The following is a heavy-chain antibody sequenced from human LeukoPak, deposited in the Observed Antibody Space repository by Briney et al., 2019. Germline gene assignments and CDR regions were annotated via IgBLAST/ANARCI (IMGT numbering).Heavy chain of an antibody. CDR2: INSDGSTT. D-gene: IGHD2-15*01. CDR1: GFTFSSYW. J-gene: IGHJ5*02. Sequence: GGSLRLSCAASGFTFSSYWMHWVRQAPGKGLVWVSHINSDGSTTNYADVVKGRFTMSRDNVKNTLYLQMNSLRVEDTAVYYCARDPRNVGLAPWGQGTLVTVSS. CDR3: ARDPRNVGLAP. V-gene: IGHV3-74*01.